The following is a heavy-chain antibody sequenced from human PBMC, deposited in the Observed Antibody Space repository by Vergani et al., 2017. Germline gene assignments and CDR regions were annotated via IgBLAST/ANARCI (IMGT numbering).Heavy chain of an antibody. D-gene: IGHD3-3*01. J-gene: IGHJ5*02. Sequence: QVQLQESGPGLVKPSQTLSLTCTVSGGSISSGSYYWSWIRQPAGKGLEWIGRIYTSGSTNYNPSLKSRVTISVDTSKNQFSLKLSSVTAADTAVYYCARGRRLGYDFWSGYFWFDPWGQGTLVTVSS. CDR1: GGSISSGSYY. CDR2: IYTSGST. V-gene: IGHV4-61*02. CDR3: ARGRRLGYDFWSGYFWFDP.